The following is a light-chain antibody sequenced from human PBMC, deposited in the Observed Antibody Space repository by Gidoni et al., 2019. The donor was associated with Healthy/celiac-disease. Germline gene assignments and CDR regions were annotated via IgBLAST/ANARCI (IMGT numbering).Light chain of an antibody. CDR3: HQYYSTPPT. CDR2: WAS. J-gene: IGKJ1*01. Sequence: DIVMTQSPDSLAVSLGERATINCKSSQSVLYSSNNKNYLAWYQQKPGQPPKLLIYWASTRESGVPDQFSGSGSGTDFTLTISSLQAEDVAVYYCHQYYSTPPTFGQGTKVEIK. CDR1: QSVLYSSNNKNY. V-gene: IGKV4-1*01.